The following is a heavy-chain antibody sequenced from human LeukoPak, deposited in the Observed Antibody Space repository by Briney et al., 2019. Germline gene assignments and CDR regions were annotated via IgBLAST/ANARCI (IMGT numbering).Heavy chain of an antibody. V-gene: IGHV3-7*02. CDR3: ARSPGITIFGVAIN. CDR1: GFTFTSYS. J-gene: IGHJ4*02. Sequence: PGGSLRLSCAASGFTFTSYSMNWVRQAPGKGLEWVGNIKPDGNAQYYGDSVKGRFTISRDNAKNSLYLQMNSLRAEDTAVYYCARSPGITIFGVAINWGQGTLVTVSS. CDR2: IKPDGNAQ. D-gene: IGHD3-3*01.